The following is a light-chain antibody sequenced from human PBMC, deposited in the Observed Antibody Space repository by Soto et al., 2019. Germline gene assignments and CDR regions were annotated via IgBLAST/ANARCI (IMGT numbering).Light chain of an antibody. V-gene: IGLV2-23*01. J-gene: IGLJ1*01. Sequence: QSALTQPASVSGSPGQSITISCTGTSSDVGSYNLVSWYQQHPGKAPKLMIYEDSKWPSGISNRFSGSKSGNTASLTISGLQAEDEADYYCCSFAGSSGYVFGTGTKLTVL. CDR3: CSFAGSSGYV. CDR2: EDS. CDR1: SSDVGSYNL.